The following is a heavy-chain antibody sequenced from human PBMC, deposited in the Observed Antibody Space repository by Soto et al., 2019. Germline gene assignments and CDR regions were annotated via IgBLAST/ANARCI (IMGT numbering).Heavy chain of an antibody. V-gene: IGHV1-69*08. CDR1: GGTFGRYT. J-gene: IGHJ6*04. Sequence: QVQLVQSGAEVKKPGSSVKVSCKASGGTFGRYTLSWVRQAPGQGLEWMGWIIPILETANYARRFKGRPTITADTSTGTAYMDLSGLKSDDTGVYYCARGGKLGGDLDVGGKGTPVTVSS. D-gene: IGHD3-10*01. CDR3: ARGGKLGGDLDV. CDR2: IIPILETA.